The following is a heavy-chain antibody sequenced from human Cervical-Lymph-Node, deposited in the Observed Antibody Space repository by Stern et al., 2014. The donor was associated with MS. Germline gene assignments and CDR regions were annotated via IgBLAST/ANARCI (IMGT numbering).Heavy chain of an antibody. V-gene: IGHV3-53*04. Sequence: EVQLVESGGGLVQPGGSLRLSCVASGLTVSNNYMSWVRQAPGQGLEWVSLLYASGTTSYADSVKGRFIISRHNSKNTLYLQMNSLRPDDTAVYYCAREGGDDDYYYGLDVWGQGTTVTVSS. CDR3: AREGGDDDYYYGLDV. CDR1: GLTVSNNY. D-gene: IGHD2-21*02. CDR2: LYASGTT. J-gene: IGHJ6*02.